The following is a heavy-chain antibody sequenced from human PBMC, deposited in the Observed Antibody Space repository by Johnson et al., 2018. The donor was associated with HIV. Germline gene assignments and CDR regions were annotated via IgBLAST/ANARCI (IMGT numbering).Heavy chain of an antibody. V-gene: IGHV3-23*04. CDR3: ASDYYYDSRARLGAFDI. CDR1: GFTISTFW. Sequence: MLLVESGGGVVQPGRSLRLSCAASGFTISTFWMHWVRQVPGKGLMWVSTITGSGDKTWYADSVKGRFTISRDNSKNTLYLQMNSLRAEDTAVYYCASDYYYDSRARLGAFDIWGQGTMVTVSS. J-gene: IGHJ3*02. CDR2: ITGSGDKT. D-gene: IGHD3-22*01.